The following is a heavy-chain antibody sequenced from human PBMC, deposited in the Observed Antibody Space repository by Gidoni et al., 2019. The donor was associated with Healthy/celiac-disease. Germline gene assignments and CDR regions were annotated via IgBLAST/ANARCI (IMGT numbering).Heavy chain of an antibody. Sequence: EEQLVESGGGWIQPGGSLRRACAASGFTVRSNYMSWVRQAPGKGLEGVSVIYSGGSTYYADSVKGRFTISRDNSKNTLYLQMNSLSADDTAVYYCARGSGWSTYWGQGTLVTVSS. CDR1: GFTVRSNY. V-gene: IGHV3-53*01. J-gene: IGHJ4*02. CDR3: ARGSGWSTY. CDR2: IYSGGST. D-gene: IGHD6-19*01.